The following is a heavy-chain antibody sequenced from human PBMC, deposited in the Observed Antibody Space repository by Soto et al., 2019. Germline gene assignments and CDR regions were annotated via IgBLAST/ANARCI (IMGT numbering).Heavy chain of an antibody. J-gene: IGHJ4*02. CDR2: ISGSGGST. D-gene: IGHD5-18*01. CDR3: ALRYHRAIQLWNYYFDY. Sequence: GGSLRLSCAASGFTFSSYAMSWVRQAPGKGLEWVSAISGSGGSTYYADSVKGRFTISRDNSKNTLYLQMNSLRAEDTAVYYCALRYHRAIQLWNYYFDYWGQGTLVTVSS. V-gene: IGHV3-23*01. CDR1: GFTFSSYA.